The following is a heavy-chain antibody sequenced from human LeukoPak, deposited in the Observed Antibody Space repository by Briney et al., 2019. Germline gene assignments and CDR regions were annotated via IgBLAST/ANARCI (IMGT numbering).Heavy chain of an antibody. Sequence: ASVKVSCKASGGTFSSYAISWVRQAPGQGLECMGGIIPIFGTANYAQKFQGRVTITADKSTSTAYMELSSLRSEDTAVYYCASSLSRVRGYYDYYYYMDVWGKGTTVTVSS. CDR3: ASSLSRVRGYYDYYYYMDV. J-gene: IGHJ6*03. D-gene: IGHD3-22*01. CDR2: IIPIFGTA. V-gene: IGHV1-69*06. CDR1: GGTFSSYA.